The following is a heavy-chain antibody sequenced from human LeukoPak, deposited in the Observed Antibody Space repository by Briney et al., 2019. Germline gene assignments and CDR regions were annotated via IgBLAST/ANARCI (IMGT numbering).Heavy chain of an antibody. J-gene: IGHJ4*02. D-gene: IGHD3-16*02. CDR3: AHSLITFGGVIVIFDY. V-gene: IGHV2-5*02. Sequence: SGPTLVKPTQTLTLTCTFSGFSLSTSGVGVGWIRQPPGKALERLAPSSWDDDKRYSPTLRSRLTITKDTSKNQVVLTMTNMDPVDTATYYCAHSLITFGGVIVIFDYWGQGTLVTVSS. CDR2: SSWDDDK. CDR1: GFSLSTSGVG.